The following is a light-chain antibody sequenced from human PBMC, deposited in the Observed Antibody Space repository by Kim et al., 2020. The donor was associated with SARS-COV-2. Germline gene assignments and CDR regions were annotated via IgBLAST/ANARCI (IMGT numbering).Light chain of an antibody. CDR1: NNNVGDQG. V-gene: IGLV10-54*01. J-gene: IGLJ3*02. CDR3: SAWDSSLNTWM. CDR2: RNN. Sequence: QAGLTQPPSVSKGLRQTATLTCTGNNNNVGDQGTAWLQQHQGHPPKLLSFRNNNRPSGISERFSASTSGNTASLTITGLQPEDEADYYCSAWDSSLNTWMFGGGTKLTVL.